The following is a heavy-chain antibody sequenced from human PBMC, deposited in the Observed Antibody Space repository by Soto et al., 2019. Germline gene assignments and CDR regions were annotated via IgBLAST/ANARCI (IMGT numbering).Heavy chain of an antibody. V-gene: IGHV1-24*01. CDR1: GSTLTELS. Sequence: ASVKVSCKVSGSTLTELSMHWVRQAPGKGLEWMGGFDPEDGETIYAQKFQGRVTMTEDTSTDTAYMELSSLRSEDTAVYYCATARGFLEWLPPGYWGQGTLVTVSS. J-gene: IGHJ4*02. CDR3: ATARGFLEWLPPGY. CDR2: FDPEDGET. D-gene: IGHD3-3*01.